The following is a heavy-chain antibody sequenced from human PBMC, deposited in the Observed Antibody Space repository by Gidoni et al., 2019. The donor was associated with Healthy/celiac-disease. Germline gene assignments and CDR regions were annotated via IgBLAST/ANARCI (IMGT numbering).Heavy chain of an antibody. CDR1: GGSISSSSYY. D-gene: IGHD3-22*01. V-gene: IGHV4-39*01. Sequence: QLQLQESGPGLVKPSETLYLTCTVAGGSISSSSYYGGWIRQPPGKGLECIGSIYYSGSTYYHPSLKSRVTISVDTSKHQFSLKLSSVTAADSSVYYFARSLITIIVVVPRVVVDYWGQGTLVTVSS. CDR2: IYYSGST. CDR3: ARSLITIIVVVPRVVVDY. J-gene: IGHJ4*02.